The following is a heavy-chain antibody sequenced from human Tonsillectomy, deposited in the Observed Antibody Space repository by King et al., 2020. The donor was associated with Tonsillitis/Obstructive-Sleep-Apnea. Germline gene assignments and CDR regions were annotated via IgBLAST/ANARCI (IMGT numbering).Heavy chain of an antibody. J-gene: IGHJ4*02. CDR2: INHSGST. CDR1: GGSFSGYY. V-gene: IGHV4-34*01. D-gene: IGHD2-2*02. Sequence: VQLQQWGAGLLKPSETLSLTCAVYGGSFSGYYWSWIRQPPGKGLEWIGEINHSGSTNYNPSLKSRVTISVDTSKNQFSLKLSSVTAADTAVYYCARASTSCYTHFDYWGQGTLVTVSS. CDR3: ARASTSCYTHFDY.